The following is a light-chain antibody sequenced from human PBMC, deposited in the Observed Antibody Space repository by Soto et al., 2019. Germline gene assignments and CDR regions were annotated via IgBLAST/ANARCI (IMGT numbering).Light chain of an antibody. CDR3: SSYTSTSTLV. V-gene: IGLV2-14*01. Sequence: VLTQPASVSGSPGQSITISCTGTSSDVGSYNYVSWYQQHPGKAPKLMIYDVGNRPSGVSNRFSGSKSGNTASLTISGLQSEDEADYYCSSYTSTSTLVFGTGTKVTVL. J-gene: IGLJ1*01. CDR1: SSDVGSYNY. CDR2: DVG.